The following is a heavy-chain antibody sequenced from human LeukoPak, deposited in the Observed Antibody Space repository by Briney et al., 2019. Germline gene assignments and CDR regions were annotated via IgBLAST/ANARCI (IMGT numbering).Heavy chain of an antibody. V-gene: IGHV1-46*01. CDR1: GYTFTSYY. Sequence: ASVKVSCKASGYTFTSYYMHWVRQAPGQGLEWMGIINPSDGGTSYAQKFQGRVTMTRDTSTSTVFMELRSLRSEDTAVYSCARDREVVTARWTDYFDYWGQGTLVTVSS. J-gene: IGHJ4*02. CDR2: INPSDGGT. CDR3: ARDREVVTARWTDYFDY. D-gene: IGHD2-21*02.